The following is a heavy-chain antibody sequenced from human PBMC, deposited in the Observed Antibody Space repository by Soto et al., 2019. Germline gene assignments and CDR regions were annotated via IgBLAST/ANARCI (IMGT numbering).Heavy chain of an antibody. CDR3: ATWLLREHAFDI. CDR1: GGTFSSYA. V-gene: IGHV1-69*13. Sequence: SVKVSCKASGGTFSSYAISWVRQAPGQGLEWMGGIIPIFGTANYAQKFQGRVTITADESTSTAYMELSSLRSEDTAVYYCATWLLREHAFDIWGLGTMVTVSS. CDR2: IIPIFGTA. J-gene: IGHJ3*02. D-gene: IGHD2-15*01.